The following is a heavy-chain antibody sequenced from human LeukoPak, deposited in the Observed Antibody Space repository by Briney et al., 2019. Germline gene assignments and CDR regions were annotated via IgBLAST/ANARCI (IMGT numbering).Heavy chain of an antibody. V-gene: IGHV4-34*01. CDR3: ARVIVSGSTLYYFDY. J-gene: IGHJ4*02. D-gene: IGHD1-26*01. CDR1: GGSFSGYY. CDR2: INHSGST. Sequence: SETLSLTCAVYGGSFSGYYWSWIRQPPGKGLEWIGEINHSGSTNYNPSLKSRVTISVDTSKNQFSLKLSSVTAADTAVYYCARVIVSGSTLYYFDYWGQGTLVTVSS.